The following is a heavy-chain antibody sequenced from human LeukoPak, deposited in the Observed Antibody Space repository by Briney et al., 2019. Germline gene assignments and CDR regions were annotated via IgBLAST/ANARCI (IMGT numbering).Heavy chain of an antibody. Sequence: AAAKVSCKASGYTFTSYGINWGPPAPGQRLEWVGWIKPYYVMSNYAQSFQSRVTLTTATSTNPACIELRRLRPDDTAIFYCSRDLPHLPFRTWGQGTLVTLSS. V-gene: IGHV1-18*04. CDR2: IKPYYVMS. CDR3: SRDLPHLPFRT. J-gene: IGHJ5*02. CDR1: GYTFTSYG.